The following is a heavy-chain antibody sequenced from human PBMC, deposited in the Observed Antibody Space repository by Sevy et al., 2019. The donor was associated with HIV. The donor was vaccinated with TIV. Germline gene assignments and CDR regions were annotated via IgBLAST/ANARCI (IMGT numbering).Heavy chain of an antibody. CDR3: AKDEGTATPWYFDL. CDR1: GFTFSSYG. V-gene: IGHV3-30*02. Sequence: GGSLRLTCAASGFTFSSYGMHWVRQAPGKGLEWVAFLRYDGSNKYYADSVKGRFTISRDNSKNTLYLQMNSLRAEDTAVYYCAKDEGTATPWYFDLWGRGTLVTVSS. CDR2: LRYDGSNK. D-gene: IGHD5-18*01. J-gene: IGHJ2*01.